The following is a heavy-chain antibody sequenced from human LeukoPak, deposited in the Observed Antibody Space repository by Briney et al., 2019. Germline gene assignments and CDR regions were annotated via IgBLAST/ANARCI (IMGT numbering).Heavy chain of an antibody. CDR2: ISYDGSNK. J-gene: IGHJ4*02. V-gene: IGHV3-30*18. D-gene: IGHD3-22*01. CDR3: AKSGDYDSSGYCDY. CDR1: GFTFSSYG. Sequence: GGSLRLSCAASGFTFSSYGMHWVRQALGKGLEWVAVISYDGSNKYYADSVEGRFTISRDNSKNTLYLQMNSLRAEDTAVYYCAKSGDYDSSGYCDYWGQGTLVTVSS.